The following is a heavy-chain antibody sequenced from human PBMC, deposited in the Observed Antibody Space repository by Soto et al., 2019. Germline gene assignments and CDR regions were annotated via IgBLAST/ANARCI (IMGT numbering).Heavy chain of an antibody. D-gene: IGHD6-13*01. V-gene: IGHV3-74*01. CDR3: ARDGVGAAAGTPYYYGMDV. CDR2: IKSDGSGT. CDR1: GFTFSNYW. Sequence: PGGSLRLSCAASGFTFSNYWMHWVRQAPGKGPMWVSRIKSDGSGTYYADSVKGRLTISRDNAKNSLYLQMNSLRAEDTAVYYCARDGVGAAAGTPYYYGMDVWGQGTTVTVSS. J-gene: IGHJ6*02.